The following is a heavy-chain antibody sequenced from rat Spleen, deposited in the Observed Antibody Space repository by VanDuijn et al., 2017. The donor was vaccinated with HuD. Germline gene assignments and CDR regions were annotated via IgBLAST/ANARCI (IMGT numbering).Heavy chain of an antibody. Sequence: EGQLQESGPGLVKPSQSLSLTCSVTGYSISSSYKWNWIRKFPGNKLEWMGYINSAGSTNYNPSLKSRISITRDTSKNQFFLQVNSVTTEDTATYYCARASWDDFDYWGQGVMVTVSS. V-gene: IGHV3-3*01. D-gene: IGHD1-12*01. J-gene: IGHJ2*01. CDR3: ARASWDDFDY. CDR2: INSAGST. CDR1: GYSISSSYK.